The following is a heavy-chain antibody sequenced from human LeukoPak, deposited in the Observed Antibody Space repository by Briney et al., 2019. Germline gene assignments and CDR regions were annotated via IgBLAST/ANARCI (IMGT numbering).Heavy chain of an antibody. CDR1: GFTFSSYE. CDR3: ARSADYLHDAFDI. V-gene: IGHV3-48*03. D-gene: IGHD4-11*01. CDR2: ISSSGSTI. J-gene: IGHJ3*02. Sequence: GGSLRLSCAASGFTFSSYEMNWVRQAPGKGLEWVSYISSSGSTIYYADSVKGRFTISRDNAKNSLYLQMNSLRAEDTAVYYCARSADYLHDAFDIWGQGTMVTVSS.